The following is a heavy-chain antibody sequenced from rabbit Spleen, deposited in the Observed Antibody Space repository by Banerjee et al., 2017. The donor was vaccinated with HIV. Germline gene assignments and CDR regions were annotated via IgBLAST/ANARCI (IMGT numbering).Heavy chain of an antibody. D-gene: IGHD8-1*01. CDR2: IYDDSAGST. Sequence: QSLEESGGDLVKPEGSLTLTCTASGFSFSSSYYMCWVRQAPGKGLEYIACIYDDSAGSTMYASWAKGRFTISKTSSTTVTLQMTSLTVADTAIYFCARDSASSFSSYGMDLWGPGTLVTVS. CDR3: ARDSASSFSSYGMDL. CDR1: GFSFSSSYY. J-gene: IGHJ6*01. V-gene: IGHV1S40*01.